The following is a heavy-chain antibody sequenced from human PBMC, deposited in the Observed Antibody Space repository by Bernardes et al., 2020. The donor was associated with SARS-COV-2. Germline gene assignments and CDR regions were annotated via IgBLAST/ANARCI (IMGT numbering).Heavy chain of an antibody. Sequence: GGSLRLSCAASGFTFSSYAMSWVRQAPGKGLEWVSAISASGGSTYYADSVKGRFTISRDNFKNTLYLQMNSLRAEDTAVYYCARFSSGWYSNFDYWGQGTLVTVSS. CDR2: ISASGGST. CDR3: ARFSSGWYSNFDY. V-gene: IGHV3-23*01. D-gene: IGHD6-19*01. J-gene: IGHJ4*02. CDR1: GFTFSSYA.